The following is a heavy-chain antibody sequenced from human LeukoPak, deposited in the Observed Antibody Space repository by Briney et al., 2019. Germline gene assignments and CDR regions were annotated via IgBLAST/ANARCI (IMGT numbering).Heavy chain of an antibody. CDR1: GYTFTSYY. J-gene: IGHJ6*03. D-gene: IGHD3-3*02. Sequence: GASVKVSCKASGYTFTSYYMHWVRQAPGQGLEWMGIINPSGGSTSYAQKFQGRVTMTRDMSTSTVYMELSSLRSEDTAVYYCARCVSIYGNPYYMDVWGKGTTVTVSS. CDR3: ARCVSIYGNPYYMDV. V-gene: IGHV1-46*01. CDR2: INPSGGST.